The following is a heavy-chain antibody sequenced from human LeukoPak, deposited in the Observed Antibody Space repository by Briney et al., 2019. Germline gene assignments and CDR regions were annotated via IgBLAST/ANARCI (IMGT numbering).Heavy chain of an antibody. V-gene: IGHV5-51*01. CDR2: FYPGDSDT. J-gene: IGHJ5*02. CDR3: ARCRPFFDP. Sequence: GESLNISFKASGYSVTSYWIGWVRQMPGKGLEWMGIFYPGDSDTRYSPSFQGQVTISADKSISTAYLQWSSLKASDTAIYYCARCRPFFDPWGQGTLVTVSS. CDR1: GYSVTSYW.